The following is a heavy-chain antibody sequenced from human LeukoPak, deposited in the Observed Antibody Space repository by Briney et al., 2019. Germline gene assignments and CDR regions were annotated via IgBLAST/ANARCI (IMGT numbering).Heavy chain of an antibody. CDR1: GFTVSSNY. CDR2: IYSGGST. CDR3: ARAGFMVRGVIT. V-gene: IGHV3-66*02. D-gene: IGHD3-10*01. J-gene: IGHJ4*02. Sequence: GGSLRLSCAASGFTVSSNYMSWVRQAPGKGLEWVSVIYSGGSTYYADSVKGRFTISRDNSKNTLYLQMNSLGAEDTAVYYCARAGFMVRGVITWGQGTLVTVSS.